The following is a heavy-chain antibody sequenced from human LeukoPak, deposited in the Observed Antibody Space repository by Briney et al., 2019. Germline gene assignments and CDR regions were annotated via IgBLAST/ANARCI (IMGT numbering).Heavy chain of an antibody. CDR1: GLTFSTYT. CDR2: ISSRSNYI. D-gene: IGHD5-18*01. V-gene: IGHV3-21*06. J-gene: IGHJ4*02. Sequence: GGSLRLSCAASGLTFSTYTMHWVRQAPGKGLEWLSSISSRSNYINYADSVRGRFTISRDNADSSLYLQMNSLTAEDTAVYYCATARVYGYSPGGLIDYWGQGTTVTVSS. CDR3: ATARVYGYSPGGLIDY.